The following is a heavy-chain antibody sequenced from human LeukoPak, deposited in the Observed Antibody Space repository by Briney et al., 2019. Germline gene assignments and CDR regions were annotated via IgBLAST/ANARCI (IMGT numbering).Heavy chain of an antibody. J-gene: IGHJ4*02. D-gene: IGHD6-19*01. CDR1: GGTFSRYA. V-gene: IGHV1-69*13. CDR3: ARDRPYTGGWRGFDY. CDR2: INPMFGIA. Sequence: ASVKVSCKASGGTFSRYAISWVRQAPGQGLEWMGGINPMFGIANYAQKFQGRVTITADESTSTAYMELSSLRSEDTAVYYCARDRPYTGGWRGFDYWGQGTLVTVSS.